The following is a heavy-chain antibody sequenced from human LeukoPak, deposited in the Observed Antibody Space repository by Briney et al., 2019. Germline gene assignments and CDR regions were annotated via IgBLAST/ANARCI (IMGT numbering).Heavy chain of an antibody. Sequence: GGSLRLSCAAPGFTFSSYSMNWVRQAPGKGLEWVSYISSSSSTIYYVDSVKGRFTISRDNAKKSVYLQMNSLRAEDTAVYYCARGQLYYDSSGFDYWGQGTLVTVSS. J-gene: IGHJ4*02. D-gene: IGHD3-22*01. CDR3: ARGQLYYDSSGFDY. CDR1: GFTFSSYS. CDR2: ISSSSSTI. V-gene: IGHV3-48*04.